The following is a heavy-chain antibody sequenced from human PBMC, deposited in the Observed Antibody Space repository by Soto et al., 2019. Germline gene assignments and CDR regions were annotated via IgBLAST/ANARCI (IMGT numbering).Heavy chain of an antibody. CDR2: IYYSGNT. CDR3: ARVRFYCSGGSCQKGNWFDP. Sequence: ASETLSLTCTVSGASINSGDYYWSWIRQPPGKSLGWIGYIYYSGNTYNNPSLKSRISMSVDRSKDQFFLKLRSVTAADTAVYYCARVRFYCSGGSCQKGNWFDPWGQGTLVTVSS. CDR1: GASINSGDYY. D-gene: IGHD2-15*01. V-gene: IGHV4-30-4*01. J-gene: IGHJ5*02.